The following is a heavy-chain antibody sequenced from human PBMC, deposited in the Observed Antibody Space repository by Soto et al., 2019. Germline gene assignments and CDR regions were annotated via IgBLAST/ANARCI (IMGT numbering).Heavy chain of an antibody. J-gene: IGHJ4*02. Sequence: PSETLSLTCTVSGGSISSSTYFWGWIRQPPGKGLEWIGSIYYSGSTYYNPSLKSRVTISVDTSKNQFSLKLSSVTAADTAVYYCAGGARRITMIVVVIYDYWGQGTLVTVSS. V-gene: IGHV4-39*01. CDR3: AGGARRITMIVVVIYDY. CDR2: IYYSGST. CDR1: GGSISSSTYF. D-gene: IGHD3-22*01.